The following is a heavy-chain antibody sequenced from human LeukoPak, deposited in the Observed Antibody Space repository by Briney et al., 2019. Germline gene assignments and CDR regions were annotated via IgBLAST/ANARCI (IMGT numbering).Heavy chain of an antibody. Sequence: GESLKISCKGSGYSFTSCWIGWVRQMPGKGLEWVGIIYPGDSDTRYSPSFQGQVTISADKSITTAYLQWSSLKASDTAMYYCASTNYFGSGSPKLFDSWGQGTLVTVSS. CDR2: IYPGDSDT. V-gene: IGHV5-51*01. D-gene: IGHD3-10*01. CDR1: GYSFTSCW. J-gene: IGHJ4*02. CDR3: ASTNYFGSGSPKLFDS.